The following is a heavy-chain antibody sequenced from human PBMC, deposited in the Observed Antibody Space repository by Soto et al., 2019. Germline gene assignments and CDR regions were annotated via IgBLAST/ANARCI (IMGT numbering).Heavy chain of an antibody. Sequence: QVTLKESGPVLVKPTETLTLTCTVSGFSLTNPKLGVSWIRQPPGKPLEWLAHISSNDEESYSTSLKSRLTISKDTSKSQVVLTLPNVDHVDTATYFCARIQIPEVEYDFLVPDVVFYALDVWGQGTTVTVS. CDR3: ARIQIPEVEYDFLVPDVVFYALDV. V-gene: IGHV2-26*01. CDR1: GFSLTNPKLG. CDR2: ISSNDEE. D-gene: IGHD3-3*01. J-gene: IGHJ6*02.